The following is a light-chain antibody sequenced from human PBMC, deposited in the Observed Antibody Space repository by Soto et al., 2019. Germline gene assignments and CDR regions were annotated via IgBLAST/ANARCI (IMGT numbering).Light chain of an antibody. J-gene: IGKJ5*01. CDR3: QQYGTSPIT. V-gene: IGKV3-20*01. CDR2: GAS. Sequence: IVLTQSRVTLSFSPGEIATLSCSASQSFTSRYLAWYQQKPGQAPRLLIYGASNRATGIPERFSGSGSGTDFTLTISSLEPEDFAVYYCQQYGTSPITFGQGTRLEIK. CDR1: QSFTSRY.